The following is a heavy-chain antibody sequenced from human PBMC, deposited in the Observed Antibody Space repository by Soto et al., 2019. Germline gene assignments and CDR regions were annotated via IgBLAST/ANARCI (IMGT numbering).Heavy chain of an antibody. V-gene: IGHV1-3*01. D-gene: IGHD5-18*01. CDR2: INAGNGNT. CDR1: RYTFTSYA. CDR3: ARRGYSYEIGFDY. Sequence: QVQLVQSGAEVKKPGASVKVSCKASRYTFTSYAMHWVRQAPGQRLEWMGWINAGNGNTKYSQKFQGRVTITRDTSASTAYMELSSLRSEDTAVYYCARRGYSYEIGFDYWGQGTLVTVSS. J-gene: IGHJ4*02.